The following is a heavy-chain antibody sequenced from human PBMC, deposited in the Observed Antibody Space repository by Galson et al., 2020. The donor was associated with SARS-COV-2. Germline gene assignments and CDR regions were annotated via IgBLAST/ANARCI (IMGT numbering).Heavy chain of an antibody. CDR2: ISSSGSTI. Sequence: GESLKISCAASGFTFSSYEMNWVRQAPGKGLEWVSYISSSGSTIYYADSVKGRFTISRDNAKNSLYLQMNSLRAEDTAVYYCARVGYDFWRNYYYYMDVWGKGTTVTVSS. D-gene: IGHD3-3*01. J-gene: IGHJ6*03. V-gene: IGHV3-48*03. CDR1: GFTFSSYE. CDR3: ARVGYDFWRNYYYYMDV.